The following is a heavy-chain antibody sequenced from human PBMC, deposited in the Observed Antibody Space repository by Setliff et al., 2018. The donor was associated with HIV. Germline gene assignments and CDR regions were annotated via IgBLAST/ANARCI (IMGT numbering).Heavy chain of an antibody. V-gene: IGHV4-31*03. CDR2: IYYSGSS. D-gene: IGHD3-22*01. CDR1: GGSISSGYYY. J-gene: IGHJ6*03. CDR3: ARARTPYYYDSSAYYFNYYYMDV. Sequence: LSLTCSVSGGSISSGYYYWSWIRQHPGKGLEWIGYIYYSGSSYYNPSLKSRVTISVDTSKNQFSLKLSSVTAADTAVYYCARARTPYYYDSSAYYFNYYYMDVWGKGTTVTVSS.